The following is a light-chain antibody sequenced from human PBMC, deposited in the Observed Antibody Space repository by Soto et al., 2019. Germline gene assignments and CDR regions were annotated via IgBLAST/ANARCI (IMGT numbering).Light chain of an antibody. Sequence: QSVLTQPAAVSGSPGQSITISCTGSSSDVGGYNFVSWYQHHPGKAPKLMIYEVSNRPSGVSTRFSGSKSGNTASLTISGLQAEDEADYYCHSYTSTSKLVFGGGTKLTLL. J-gene: IGLJ2*01. CDR1: SSDVGGYNF. CDR2: EVS. V-gene: IGLV2-14*01. CDR3: HSYTSTSKLV.